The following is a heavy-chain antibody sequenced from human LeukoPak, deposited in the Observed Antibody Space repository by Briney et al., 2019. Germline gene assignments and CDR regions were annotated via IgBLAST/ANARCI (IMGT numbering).Heavy chain of an antibody. CDR3: ARHRTGRSPFDY. CDR2: IYYSGST. J-gene: IGHJ4*02. D-gene: IGHD1-1*01. CDR1: GGSISSYY. Sequence: SETLSLTCTVSGGSISSYYWSWIRQHPGKGLEWIGYIYYSGSTYYNPSLKSRVTISVDTSKNQFSLKLSSVTAADTAVYYCARHRTGRSPFDYWGQGTLVTVSS. V-gene: IGHV4-59*06.